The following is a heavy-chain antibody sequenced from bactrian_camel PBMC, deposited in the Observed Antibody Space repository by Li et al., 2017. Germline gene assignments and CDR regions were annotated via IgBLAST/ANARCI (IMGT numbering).Heavy chain of an antibody. Sequence: DVQLVESGGGLVQPGGSLRLSCTASRFAFSDYDMTWVRQAPGKGLEWVSGINSEGDSTYYADFVKGRFTISRDNAKNTVYLQMNNLKPEDTAMYSCAVVRLGYLCDFSDGNWLYWGQGTQVTVS. CDR1: RFAFSDYD. V-gene: IGHV3S40*01. CDR3: AVVRLGYLCDFSDGNWLY. D-gene: IGHD2*01. J-gene: IGHJ4*01. CDR2: INSEGDST.